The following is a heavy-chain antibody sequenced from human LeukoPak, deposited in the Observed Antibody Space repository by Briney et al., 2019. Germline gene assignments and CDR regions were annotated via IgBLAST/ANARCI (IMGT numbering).Heavy chain of an antibody. J-gene: IGHJ6*04. CDR2: ISSSGSTI. V-gene: IGHV3-48*03. D-gene: IGHD3-10*02. Sequence: GGSLRLSCAASGFTFSSYEMKWVRQAPGKGLEGGSYISSSGSTIYYADSVKGRFTISRDNAKNSLYLQMNSLRAEDTAVYYCAELGITMIGGVWGKGTTVTISS. CDR1: GFTFSSYE. CDR3: AELGITMIGGV.